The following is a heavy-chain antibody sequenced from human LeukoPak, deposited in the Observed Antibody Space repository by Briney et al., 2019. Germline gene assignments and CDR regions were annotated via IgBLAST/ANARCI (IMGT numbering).Heavy chain of an antibody. Sequence: ASVKVSCKASGYTFTSYYMHWVRQAPGQGLEWMGIINPSGGSTSYAQKFQGRVTMTRDTSTSTVYMELSSLRSEDTAVYYCARAGGYSGYVSHNWFDPWGQGTLVTVSS. CDR2: INPSGGST. D-gene: IGHD5-12*01. CDR1: GYTFTSYY. J-gene: IGHJ5*02. V-gene: IGHV1-46*01. CDR3: ARAGGYSGYVSHNWFDP.